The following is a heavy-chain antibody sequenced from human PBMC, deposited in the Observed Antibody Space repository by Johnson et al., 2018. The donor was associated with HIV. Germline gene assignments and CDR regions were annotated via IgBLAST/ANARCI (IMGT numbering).Heavy chain of an antibody. CDR1: GFTFSSYA. V-gene: IGHV3-30-3*01. CDR2: ISYDGSNK. CDR3: ARDERWNYYDAFDI. Sequence: VQLVESGGGVVQPGRSLRLSCIVSGFTFSSYAMHWVRQAPGKGLEWVAVISYDGSNKYYADSVKGRFTISRDNSKNTLYLQMNSLRAEDTAVYYCARDERWNYYDAFDIWGQGTMVTVSS. J-gene: IGHJ3*02. D-gene: IGHD1-7*01.